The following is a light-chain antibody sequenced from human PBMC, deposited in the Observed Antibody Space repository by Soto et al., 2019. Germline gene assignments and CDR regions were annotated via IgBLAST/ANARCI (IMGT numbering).Light chain of an antibody. J-gene: IGKJ4*01. CDR1: QSVSSSY. CDR3: QQYASSALT. Sequence: EIVLTQSPGTLSLSPGERATLSCSASQSVSSSYLACYQQKPGQAPRFLIYGASSMATGIPDRFIGSGCGTDFTLTISRLEPVDFAVYYCQQYASSALTFGGWTKVEIK. V-gene: IGKV3-20*01. CDR2: GAS.